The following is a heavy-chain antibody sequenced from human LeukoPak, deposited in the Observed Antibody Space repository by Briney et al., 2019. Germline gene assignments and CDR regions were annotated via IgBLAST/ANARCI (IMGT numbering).Heavy chain of an antibody. CDR2: ISSSSSYI. Sequence: GGSLRLSCAASGFTFSSYSMNWVRRAPGKGLEWVSSISSSSSYIYYADSVKGRFTISRDNAKNSLYLQMNSLRAEDTAVYYCARDGGAYCSSTSCPDAFDIWGQGTMVTASS. CDR3: ARDGGAYCSSTSCPDAFDI. J-gene: IGHJ3*02. CDR1: GFTFSSYS. D-gene: IGHD2-2*01. V-gene: IGHV3-21*01.